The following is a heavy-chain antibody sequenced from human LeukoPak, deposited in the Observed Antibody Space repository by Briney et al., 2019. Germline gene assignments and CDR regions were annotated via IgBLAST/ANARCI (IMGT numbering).Heavy chain of an antibody. CDR1: GFTFSTFA. Sequence: GGSLRLSCAASGFTFSTFAMVWVRQAPGKGLEWVSYISSSGSTIYYADSVKGRFTISRDNAKNSLYLQMNSLRAEDTAVYYCAELGITMIGGVWGKGTTVTISS. J-gene: IGHJ6*04. CDR3: AELGITMIGGV. CDR2: ISSSGSTI. V-gene: IGHV3-48*03. D-gene: IGHD3-10*02.